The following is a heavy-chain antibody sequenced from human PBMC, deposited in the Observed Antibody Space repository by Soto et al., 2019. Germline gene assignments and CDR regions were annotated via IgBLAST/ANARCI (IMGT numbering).Heavy chain of an antibody. CDR2: IIPILGIA. CDR1: GGTFSSYT. Sequence: QVQLVQSGAEVKKPGSSVKVSCKASGGTFSSYTISWVRQAPGQGLEWMGRIIPILGIANYAQKFQGRVTITADQSTSPAYMELSSPGAEDTAVYYCAGGWEAAATGGYWGQGTLVTVSS. CDR3: AGGWEAAATGGY. D-gene: IGHD6-13*01. V-gene: IGHV1-69*02. J-gene: IGHJ4*02.